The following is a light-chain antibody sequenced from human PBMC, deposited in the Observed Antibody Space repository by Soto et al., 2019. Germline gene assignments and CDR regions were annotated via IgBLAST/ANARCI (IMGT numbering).Light chain of an antibody. J-gene: IGKJ4*02. Sequence: DTVLTQSPGTLSLSPGERATLSCRASQSVSSYLAWYQQKPGQAPRLLIYDASSRATGIPDRFSGGGSGTDFTLTISRLEPEDFAVYYCQQFSSYPLTFGGGTKVDIK. CDR3: QQFSSYPLT. V-gene: IGKV3-20*01. CDR2: DAS. CDR1: QSVSSY.